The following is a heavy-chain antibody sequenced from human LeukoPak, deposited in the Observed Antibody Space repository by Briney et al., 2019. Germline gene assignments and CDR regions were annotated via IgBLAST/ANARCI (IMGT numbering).Heavy chain of an antibody. Sequence: GESLKISFKGSGYDFSGDWIGWVRQMPGKGLEVMGIIYPGDSDTRYSPSFQGQVTISADKSISTAYLQWTSLKASDTAMYYCASIPQILTGYRDAFDIWGQGTRVTVS. CDR3: ASIPQILTGYRDAFDI. CDR2: IYPGDSDT. V-gene: IGHV5-51*01. D-gene: IGHD3-9*01. J-gene: IGHJ3*02. CDR1: GYDFSGDW.